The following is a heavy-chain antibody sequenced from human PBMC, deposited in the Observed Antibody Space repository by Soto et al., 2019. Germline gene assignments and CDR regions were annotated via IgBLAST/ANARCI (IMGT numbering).Heavy chain of an antibody. D-gene: IGHD3-16*01. Sequence: QVQLVESGGGVVQPGRSLTLACAASGFTFSSHGMHWVRQAPGKGLEWVAVIWYDGSTKYYADSVKGRFTISRDNSKNTLYLQINSLRAEDTAVYYCMRWGNNRAFEYWGQGTLVTVSS. CDR1: GFTFSSHG. CDR2: IWYDGSTK. V-gene: IGHV3-33*01. J-gene: IGHJ4*02. CDR3: MRWGNNRAFEY.